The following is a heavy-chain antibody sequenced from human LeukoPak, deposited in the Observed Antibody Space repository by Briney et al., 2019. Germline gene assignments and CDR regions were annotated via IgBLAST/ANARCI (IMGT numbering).Heavy chain of an antibody. CDR2: INSDESST. Sequence: GGSLRLSCAASGFTFSTYWMHWVRQGPGKGLVWVSRINSDESSTTYADSVKGRFTISRDNAKNTLYLQMNSLRAEDTAVYYCAKSRRAYCSGGSCFGFWDYCGQGTLVTVSS. CDR3: AKSRRAYCSGGSCFGFWDY. CDR1: GFTFSTYW. J-gene: IGHJ4*02. D-gene: IGHD2-15*01. V-gene: IGHV3-74*01.